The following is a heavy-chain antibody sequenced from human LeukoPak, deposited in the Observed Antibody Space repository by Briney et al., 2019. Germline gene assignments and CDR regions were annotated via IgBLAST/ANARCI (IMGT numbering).Heavy chain of an antibody. Sequence: PGGSLRLSCAASGFTFSSYEMNWVRQAPGKGLEWVSSISPTSDYIYYADSLQGRFTVSRDNAKNSLYLQMNSLRVEHTAVYFCARPGRSCYGVSCASGNYYNYMDVWAKGPRSPSP. V-gene: IGHV3-21*01. CDR3: ARPGRSCYGVSCASGNYYNYMDV. D-gene: IGHD2-15*01. CDR1: GFTFSSYE. CDR2: ISPTSDYI. J-gene: IGHJ6*03.